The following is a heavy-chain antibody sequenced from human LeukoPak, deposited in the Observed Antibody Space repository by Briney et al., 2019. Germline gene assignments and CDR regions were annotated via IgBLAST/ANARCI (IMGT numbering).Heavy chain of an antibody. Sequence: SETLSLTCTVSGGSISSYYWSWIRQHAGKGLEWIGRIYTSGSTNYNPSLKSRVTMSVDTSKNQFSLKLSSVTAADTAVYYCASSTYYYDSSGFPSWGQGTRVTVSS. CDR2: IYTSGST. CDR1: GGSISSYY. J-gene: IGHJ5*02. D-gene: IGHD3-22*01. V-gene: IGHV4-4*07. CDR3: ASSTYYYDSSGFPS.